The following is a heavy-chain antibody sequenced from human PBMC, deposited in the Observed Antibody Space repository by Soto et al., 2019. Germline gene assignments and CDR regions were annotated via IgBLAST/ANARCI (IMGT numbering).Heavy chain of an antibody. J-gene: IGHJ6*02. CDR1: SASISSSSYT. CDR2: IYYSGTI. CDR3: ARLHGYCISSSCHGHYAMDV. D-gene: IGHD2-2*01. Sequence: SETLSLTCTVSSASISSSSYTWGWIRQPPGKGLERIGSIYYSGTISYNPSLNSRVTVSVDTSKNQFSLKVTSVTAADTVVYFCARLHGYCISSSCHGHYAMDVWGQGTTVTVSS. V-gene: IGHV4-39*01.